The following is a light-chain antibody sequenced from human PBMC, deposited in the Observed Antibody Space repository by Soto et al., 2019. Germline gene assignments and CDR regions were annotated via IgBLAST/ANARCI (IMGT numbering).Light chain of an antibody. CDR3: LRHPAQLLA. V-gene: IGKV3-15*01. Sequence: AKNSCGATQSVGSDLAGYRQKPGQAPRLLIYGASNRATGVPDRFSVFGSGTVFTLSICSLEFDDFALFRSLRHPAQLLAFGRGTKVDIK. CDR1: QSVGSD. CDR2: GAS. J-gene: IGKJ1*01.